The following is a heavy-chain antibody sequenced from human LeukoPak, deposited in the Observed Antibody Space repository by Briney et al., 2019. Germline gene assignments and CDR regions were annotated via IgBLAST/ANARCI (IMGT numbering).Heavy chain of an antibody. J-gene: IGHJ4*02. D-gene: IGHD3-10*01. CDR1: GFTFSNYN. CDR3: ARDFAREFTIDY. CDR2: ISSSSNII. Sequence: TGGSLRLSCAASGFTFSNYNMNCVRQPPGKGLQWVSYISSSSNIIYYADSVKGRFTISRDNAKNSLFLQMNSLRAEDTAVYYCARDFAREFTIDYWGQGTLVTVSS. V-gene: IGHV3-48*01.